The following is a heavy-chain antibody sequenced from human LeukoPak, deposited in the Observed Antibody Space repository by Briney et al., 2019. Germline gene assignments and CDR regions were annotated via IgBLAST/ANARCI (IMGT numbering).Heavy chain of an antibody. Sequence: GGSLRLSCAASGFTFSGHWMHWVRQAPGKGLVWVSRINSDGSSTTYADSVKGRFSISRDNANNSLFLQLNSLRGDDTALYYCARVGLLVNGAFDIWGQGTMVTVSS. CDR1: GFTFSGHW. CDR2: INSDGSST. CDR3: ARVGLLVNGAFDI. J-gene: IGHJ3*02. V-gene: IGHV3-74*01. D-gene: IGHD2-8*01.